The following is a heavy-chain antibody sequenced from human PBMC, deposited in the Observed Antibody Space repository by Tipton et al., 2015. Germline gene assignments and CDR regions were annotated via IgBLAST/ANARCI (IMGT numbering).Heavy chain of an antibody. CDR2: IFHRGDT. Sequence: TLSLTCDVSGYSISSGYYWGWIRQPPGKGLEWIGSIFHRGDTNYNPSLKSRITISVDTPKTQFSLKMSSVTASDTAVYYCARARGRHGGLFDSWGQGILVTVSS. CDR1: GYSISSGYY. D-gene: IGHD4-23*01. J-gene: IGHJ4*02. V-gene: IGHV4-38-2*01. CDR3: ARARGRHGGLFDS.